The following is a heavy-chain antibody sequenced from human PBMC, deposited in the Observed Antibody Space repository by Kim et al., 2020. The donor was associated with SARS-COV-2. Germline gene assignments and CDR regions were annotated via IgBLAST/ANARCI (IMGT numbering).Heavy chain of an antibody. CDR2: ISWNSGSI. J-gene: IGHJ4*02. CDR1: GFTFDDYA. V-gene: IGHV3-9*01. CDR3: ASSGWYGVRVKYYFDY. Sequence: GGSLRLSCAASGFTFDDYAMHWVRQAPGKGLEWVSGISWNSGSIGYADSVKGRFTISRDNAKNSLYLQMNSLRAEDTALYYCASSGWYGVRVKYYFDYWGQGTLVTVSS. D-gene: IGHD6-19*01.